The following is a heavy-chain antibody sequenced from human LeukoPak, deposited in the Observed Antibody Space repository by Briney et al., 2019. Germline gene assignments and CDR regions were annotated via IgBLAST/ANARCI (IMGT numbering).Heavy chain of an antibody. Sequence: GESLKISCKGSGSRFTSYWIGWVRQMPGKGLEWMGVIYPGDSDTRYSPSFQGQVAISADKSISTAYLQWSSLKASDTAMYYCARLDARCSSTSCHTYYYYGMDVWGQGTTVTVSS. D-gene: IGHD2-2*01. CDR3: ARLDARCSSTSCHTYYYYGMDV. CDR1: GSRFTSYW. V-gene: IGHV5-51*01. J-gene: IGHJ6*02. CDR2: IYPGDSDT.